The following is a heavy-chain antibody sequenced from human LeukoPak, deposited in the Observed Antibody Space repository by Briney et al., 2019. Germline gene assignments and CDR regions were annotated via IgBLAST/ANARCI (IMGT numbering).Heavy chain of an antibody. D-gene: IGHD5-24*01. Sequence: SETLSLTCIVSGGSISSYYWSWIRQPPGKGLEWIGYIYYSGSTNSNPSLKSRVTISVDTSKNQFSLKVRSVTAADTAVYYCASTSNYAFNIWGQGTMVTVSS. CDR1: GGSISSYY. V-gene: IGHV4-59*08. J-gene: IGHJ3*02. CDR3: ASTSNYAFNI. CDR2: IYYSGST.